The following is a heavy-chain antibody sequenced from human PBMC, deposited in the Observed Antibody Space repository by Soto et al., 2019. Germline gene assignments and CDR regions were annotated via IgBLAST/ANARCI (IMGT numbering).Heavy chain of an antibody. Sequence: QVQLQQWGAGLLKPSETLSLTCAVYGGSFSGYYWSWIRQPPGKGLEWIGEINHSGSTNYNQSLKSRVTISVDTYKNQFSLKLSSVTAADTSVYYCARGQREEAAAGRFDYWGQGTLVTVSS. J-gene: IGHJ4*02. CDR2: INHSGST. CDR3: ARGQREEAAAGRFDY. CDR1: GGSFSGYY. V-gene: IGHV4-34*01. D-gene: IGHD6-13*01.